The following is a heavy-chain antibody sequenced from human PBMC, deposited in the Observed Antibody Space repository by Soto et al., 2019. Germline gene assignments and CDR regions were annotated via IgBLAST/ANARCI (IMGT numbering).Heavy chain of an antibody. CDR1: GYIFTNYA. CDR3: ATTYGDY. J-gene: IGHJ4*02. V-gene: IGHV1-3*01. Sequence: QVQVVQSGAEVKEPGASVKVSCKTSGYIFTNYAIHWVRQAPGQGPEWMGWINAGNGNTKYSLKYQGRVAITRDPSASTAYMEVGSLRSEDTAVYYCATTYGDYWGQGTLVTVSS. CDR2: INAGNGNT. D-gene: IGHD4-17*01.